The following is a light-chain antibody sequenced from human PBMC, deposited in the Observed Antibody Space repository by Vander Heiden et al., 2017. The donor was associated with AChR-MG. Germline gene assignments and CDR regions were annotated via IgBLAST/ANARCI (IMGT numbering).Light chain of an antibody. Sequence: DIHMAQSPSTLSASVGDRVTITCRASHSISNYLAWYPQKPGEAPKLLIYKASSLQSGVPSRFSGSGSATEFTLTISSLQPDDFAIYYCQQDKSFSLTFGGGTKVEIK. CDR3: QQDKSFSLT. J-gene: IGKJ4*01. CDR2: KAS. V-gene: IGKV1-5*03. CDR1: HSISNY.